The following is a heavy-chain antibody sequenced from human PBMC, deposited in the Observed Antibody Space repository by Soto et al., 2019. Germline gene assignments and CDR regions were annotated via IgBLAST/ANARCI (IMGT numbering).Heavy chain of an antibody. J-gene: IGHJ4*02. V-gene: IGHV3-23*01. Sequence: QLLESGGGLVQPGRSLRISCAASGFTFDTYAMSWVRQVPGKGLEWVSSISGGGGSSTDYADSVKGRFTISRDDAKNTLFLQMNSLRVEDTAVYYCAKLAHHWNDEYLDYWGQGTLVTVSS. D-gene: IGHD1-1*01. CDR3: AKLAHHWNDEYLDY. CDR1: GFTFDTYA. CDR2: ISGGGGSST.